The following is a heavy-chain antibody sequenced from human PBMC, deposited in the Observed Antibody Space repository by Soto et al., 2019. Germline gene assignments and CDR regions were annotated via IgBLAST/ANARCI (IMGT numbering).Heavy chain of an antibody. J-gene: IGHJ6*02. CDR2: IRSKANSYAT. CDR1: GFTFSGSA. V-gene: IGHV3-73*01. Sequence: GGSLRLSCAASGFTFSGSAMHWVRQASGKGLEWVGRIRSKANSYATAYAASVKGRFTISRDDSKNTAYLQMNSLKTEDTAVYYCTRHRATYGDYTYYYGMDVWGQGTTVTVS. D-gene: IGHD4-17*01. CDR3: TRHRATYGDYTYYYGMDV.